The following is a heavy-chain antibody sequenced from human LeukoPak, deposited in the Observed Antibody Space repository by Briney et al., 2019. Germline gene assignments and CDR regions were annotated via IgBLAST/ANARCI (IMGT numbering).Heavy chain of an antibody. CDR1: GGSISSSSYY. Sequence: SETLSLTCTVSGGSISSSSYYWGWIRQPPGKGLEWIGSIYYSGSTYYNPSLKSRVTISVDTSKNQFSLKLSSVTAADTAVYYCASQDMGRITIFGVNPNWFDPWGQGTLVTVSS. D-gene: IGHD3-3*01. V-gene: IGHV4-39*01. CDR2: IYYSGST. J-gene: IGHJ5*02. CDR3: ASQDMGRITIFGVNPNWFDP.